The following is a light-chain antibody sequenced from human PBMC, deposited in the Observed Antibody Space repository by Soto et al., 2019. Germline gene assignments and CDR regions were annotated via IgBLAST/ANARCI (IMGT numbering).Light chain of an antibody. CDR1: QSVSSY. CDR3: QQRYNWPLT. Sequence: EIVLTHSRATLSLSPCERATLSPRASQSVSSYLAWYQQKPGQAPRLLIYDASNRATGIPARFSGSGSGTDFTLTISSLEPEDFAVYYCQQRYNWPLTFGQGTKVDI. J-gene: IGKJ1*01. V-gene: IGKV3-11*01. CDR2: DAS.